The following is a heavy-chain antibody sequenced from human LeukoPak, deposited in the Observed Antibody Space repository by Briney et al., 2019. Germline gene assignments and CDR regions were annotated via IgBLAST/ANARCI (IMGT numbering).Heavy chain of an antibody. J-gene: IGHJ6*02. D-gene: IGHD5-24*01. V-gene: IGHV4-59*12. CDR2: IYYSGST. Sequence: SETLSLTCTVSGGSISSYYWSWIRQPPGKGLEWIGYIYYSGSTYYNPSLKSRVTISVDTSKNQFSLKLSSVTAADTAVYYCARDRKSEMATKWGPAYCYYGMDVWGQGTTVTVSS. CDR3: ARDRKSEMATKWGPAYCYYGMDV. CDR1: GGSISSYY.